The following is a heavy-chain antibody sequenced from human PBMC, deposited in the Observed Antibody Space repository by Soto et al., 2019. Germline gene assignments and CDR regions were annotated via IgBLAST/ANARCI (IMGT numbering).Heavy chain of an antibody. Sequence: PGVSLKISSTGSGYSFTSYWIGWVRQMPGKGLQWMGIIYPGDSDTRYSPAFPLHDPISAYKCISTAYLHWSSLKPSDTPMHCCARGKDWYSSRWRARTAYLDSWGQGTQVTGS. CDR2: IYPGDSDT. J-gene: IGHJ4*02. V-gene: IGHV5-51*01. CDR1: GYSFTSYW. D-gene: IGHD6-19*01. CDR3: ARGKDWYSSRWRARTAYLDS.